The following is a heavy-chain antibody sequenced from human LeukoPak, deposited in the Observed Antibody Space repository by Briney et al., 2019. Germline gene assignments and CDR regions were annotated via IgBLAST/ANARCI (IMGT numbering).Heavy chain of an antibody. CDR1: GFTFSSYW. CDR3: ASFGFGELPFFDY. CDR2: IKQDGSEK. Sequence: GGSLRLSCAASGFTFSSYWMSWVRQAPGKGLEWVANIKQDGSEKYYVDSVKGRFTISRDNAKNSLYLQMNSLRAEDTAVYYCASFGFGELPFFDYWGQGTLVTVSS. V-gene: IGHV3-7*01. J-gene: IGHJ4*02. D-gene: IGHD3-10*01.